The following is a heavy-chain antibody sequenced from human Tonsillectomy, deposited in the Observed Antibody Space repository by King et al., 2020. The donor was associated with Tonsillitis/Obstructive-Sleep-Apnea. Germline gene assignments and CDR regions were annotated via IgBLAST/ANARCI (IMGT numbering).Heavy chain of an antibody. CDR2: IKSKTDGGTT. D-gene: IGHD6-13*01. Sequence: VQLVESGGGLVKPGGSLRLSCAASGFTFSNAWMSWVRQAPGKGREWVGRIKSKTDGGTTDYAAPVKGRFTISRDDSKNTLYLQMNSLKTEDTAVYYCSARSSRVANYWGQGTLVTVSS. V-gene: IGHV3-15*01. J-gene: IGHJ4*02. CDR1: GFTFSNAW. CDR3: SARSSRVANY.